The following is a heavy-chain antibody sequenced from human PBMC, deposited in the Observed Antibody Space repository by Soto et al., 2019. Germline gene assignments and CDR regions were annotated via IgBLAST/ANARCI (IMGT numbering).Heavy chain of an antibody. CDR3: ARGSIAARPFDY. CDR2: IIPIFGTA. CDR1: GGTFSIYA. V-gene: IGHV1-69*13. Sequence: SVKVSCKASGGTFSIYAISCVRQAPGQGLEWMGGIIPIFGTANYAQKFQGRVTITADESTSTAYMELSSLRSEDTAVYYCARGSIAARPFDYWGQGTLVTVSS. J-gene: IGHJ4*02. D-gene: IGHD6-6*01.